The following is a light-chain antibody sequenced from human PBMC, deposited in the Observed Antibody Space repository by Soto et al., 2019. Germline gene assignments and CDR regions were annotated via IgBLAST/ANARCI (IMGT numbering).Light chain of an antibody. CDR2: KVT. CDR3: ATSTSDSIYV. Sequence: QSVLTQPASVSGSPGQSITISCTGTSSDVGGNKYVSWYQQYPGKVPKLLINKVTNRPSGVSYRFSGSKSGNTASLTISALLAEDEADYFCATSTSDSIYVFGTGTKVT. V-gene: IGLV2-14*01. J-gene: IGLJ1*01. CDR1: SSDVGGNKY.